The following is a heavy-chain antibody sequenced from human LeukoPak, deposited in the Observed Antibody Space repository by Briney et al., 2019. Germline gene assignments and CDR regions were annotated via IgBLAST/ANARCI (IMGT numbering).Heavy chain of an antibody. D-gene: IGHD6-13*01. Sequence: ASVKVSCKASGGTFSSYAISWVRQAPGQGLEWMGGIIPIFGTANYAQKFQGRVTITTDESTSTAYMALSSLRSEDPAVYYCAILGYSLDYWGQGTLVTVSS. CDR2: IIPIFGTA. CDR1: GGTFSSYA. V-gene: IGHV1-69*05. J-gene: IGHJ4*02. CDR3: AILGYSLDY.